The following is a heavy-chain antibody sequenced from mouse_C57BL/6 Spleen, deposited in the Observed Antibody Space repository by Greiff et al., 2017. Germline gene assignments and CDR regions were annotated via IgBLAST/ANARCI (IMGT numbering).Heavy chain of an antibody. CDR3: TRRRAAPATGGVAY. CDR2: IDPETGGT. J-gene: IGHJ3*01. V-gene: IGHV1-15*01. D-gene: IGHD3-1*01. CDR1: GYTFTDYE. Sequence: VQRVESGAELVRPGASVTLSCKASGYTFTDYEMHWVKQTPVHGLEWIGAIDPETGGTAYNQKFKGKAILTADKSSSTAYMELRSLTSEDSAVYYCTRRRAAPATGGVAYWGQGTLVTVSA.